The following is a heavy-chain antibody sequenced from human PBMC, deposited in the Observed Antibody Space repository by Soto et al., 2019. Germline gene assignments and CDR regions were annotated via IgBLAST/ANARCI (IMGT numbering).Heavy chain of an antibody. CDR1: GFTFSSYG. CDR3: AKLASSSSQPDY. Sequence: PGGSLRLSCAASGFTFSSYGMHWVRQAPGKGLEWVAVISYDGSNKYYADSVKGRFTISRDNSKNTLYLQMNSLRAEDTAVYYCAKLASSSSQPDYWGQGTLVTVSS. J-gene: IGHJ4*02. D-gene: IGHD6-6*01. V-gene: IGHV3-30*18. CDR2: ISYDGSNK.